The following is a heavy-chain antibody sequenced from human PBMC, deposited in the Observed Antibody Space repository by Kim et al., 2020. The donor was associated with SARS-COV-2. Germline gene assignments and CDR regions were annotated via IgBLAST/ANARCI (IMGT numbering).Heavy chain of an antibody. Sequence: SVKVSCKASGGTFSSYAISWVRQAPGQGLEWMGGIIPIFGTANYAQKFQGRVTITADESTSTAYMELSSLRSEDTAVYYCARESSSGWGVDAFDIWGQGTMVTVSS. CDR3: ARESSSGWGVDAFDI. J-gene: IGHJ3*02. V-gene: IGHV1-69*13. CDR2: IIPIFGTA. CDR1: GGTFSSYA. D-gene: IGHD6-19*01.